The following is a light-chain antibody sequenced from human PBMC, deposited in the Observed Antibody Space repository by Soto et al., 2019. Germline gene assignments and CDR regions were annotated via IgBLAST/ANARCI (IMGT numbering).Light chain of an antibody. CDR2: EGS. CDR1: SSDVGSYNL. Sequence: QSVLTQPASVSGSPGQSITISCTGTSSDVGSYNLVSWYQQLPGKAPKLMIYEGSKRPSGVSNRFSGSKSGNTASLTISGLQAEDEADYYCCSYAGSTTYVFGTGTKLTVL. CDR3: CSYAGSTTYV. V-gene: IGLV2-23*01. J-gene: IGLJ1*01.